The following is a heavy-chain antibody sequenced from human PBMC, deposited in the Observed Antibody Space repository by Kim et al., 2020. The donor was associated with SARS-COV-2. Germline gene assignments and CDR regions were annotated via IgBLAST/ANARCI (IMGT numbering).Heavy chain of an antibody. CDR1: GFTFSSYA. V-gene: IGHV3-23*01. CDR2: ISGSGDST. CDR3: AKDLYDRSGSYYFDY. J-gene: IGHJ4*02. D-gene: IGHD3-10*01. Sequence: AGSLRLSCAASGFTFSSYAMNWVRQAPGKGLEWVAAISGSGDSTYYADSVKGRFTISRDNSKNTLYLQMNSLRAEDTAVYYCAKDLYDRSGSYYFDYWGQGTLVTVSS.